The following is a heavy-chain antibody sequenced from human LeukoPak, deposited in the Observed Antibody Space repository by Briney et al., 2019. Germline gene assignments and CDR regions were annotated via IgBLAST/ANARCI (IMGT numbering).Heavy chain of an antibody. CDR2: ISSSSSYI. J-gene: IGHJ5*02. V-gene: IGHV3-21*01. CDR3: ARDRGAMVRGAIIT. D-gene: IGHD3-10*01. CDR1: GFTFSSYS. Sequence: GGSLRLSCAASGFTFSSYSMNWVRQAPGKGLEWVSSISSSSSYIYYADSVKGRFTISRDNAKNSLYLQMNSLRAEDTAVYYCARDRGAMVRGAIITWGQGTLVTVSS.